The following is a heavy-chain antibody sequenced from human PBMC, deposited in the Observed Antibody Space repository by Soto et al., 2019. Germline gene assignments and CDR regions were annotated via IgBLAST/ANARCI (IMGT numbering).Heavy chain of an antibody. J-gene: IGHJ4*02. V-gene: IGHV1-69*06. D-gene: IGHD1-26*01. CDR3: ARAIKRWEVNYYFDF. CDR2: IVFDSNTA. CDR1: GSTFNNFA. Sequence: QVVLLQSGAEVKEPGSSVRVSCQVSGSTFNNFAFSWVRQAPGHGPEWMGGIVFDSNTAEYSQRFQDRVTITAYTSTDTLYMELGSLTFEDTAVYYCARAIKRWEVNYYFDFWGQGTLVTVSS.